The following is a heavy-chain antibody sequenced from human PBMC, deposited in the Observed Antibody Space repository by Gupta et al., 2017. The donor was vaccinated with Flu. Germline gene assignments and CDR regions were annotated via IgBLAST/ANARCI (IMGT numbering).Heavy chain of an antibody. J-gene: IGHJ4*02. V-gene: IGHV3-23*01. CDR3: AKGQYFDWLPVDY. Sequence: SSYAMSWVRQAPGKGLEWVSAISGSGGSTYYADSVKGRFTISRDNSKNTLYLQMNSLRAEDTAVYYCAKGQYFDWLPVDYWGQGTLVTVSS. D-gene: IGHD3-9*01. CDR1: SSYA. CDR2: ISGSGGST.